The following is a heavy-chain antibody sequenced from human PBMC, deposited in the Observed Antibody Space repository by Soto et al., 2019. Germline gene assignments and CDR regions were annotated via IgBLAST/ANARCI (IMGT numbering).Heavy chain of an antibody. Sequence: SETLSITCAFSVYSISIGYYLDWIRQPPVKGLEWIGSIYHSGSTYYNPSLKSRVTISVDTSKNQFSLKLSSVTAADTAVYYCARSYIVDTQGWFDPWGQGTMVTVSS. CDR3: ARSYIVDTQGWFDP. V-gene: IGHV4-38-2*01. J-gene: IGHJ5*02. CDR1: VYSISIGYY. D-gene: IGHD5-12*01. CDR2: IYHSGST.